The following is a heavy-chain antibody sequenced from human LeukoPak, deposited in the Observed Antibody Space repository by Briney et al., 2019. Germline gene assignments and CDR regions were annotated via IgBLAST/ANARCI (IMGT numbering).Heavy chain of an antibody. J-gene: IGHJ5*02. CDR3: ARSVVVVAATPRPYNWFDP. V-gene: IGHV1-18*01. D-gene: IGHD2-15*01. CDR2: ISAYNGNT. Sequence: AASVKVSCKASGYTFTSYGISWVRQAPGQGLEWMGWISAYNGNTNYAQKLQGRVTMTTDTSTSTAYMELRSLRSDDTAVYYCARSVVVVAATPRPYNWFDPWGQGTLVTVSS. CDR1: GYTFTSYG.